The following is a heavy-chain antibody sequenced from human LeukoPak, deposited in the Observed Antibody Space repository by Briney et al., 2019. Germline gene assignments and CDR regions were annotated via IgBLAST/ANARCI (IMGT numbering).Heavy chain of an antibody. CDR2: IYASGST. CDR3: ARGGSALSDS. D-gene: IGHD2-15*01. Sequence: PSETLSLTCAVSGDSISSYYWSWIRQPPGKGLEWLAYIYASGSTDYNPSLKSRVTISVDTSKNQISLKLSSVTAADTAVYYCARGGSALSDSWGQGTLVTVSS. V-gene: IGHV4-4*09. CDR1: GDSISSYY. J-gene: IGHJ4*02.